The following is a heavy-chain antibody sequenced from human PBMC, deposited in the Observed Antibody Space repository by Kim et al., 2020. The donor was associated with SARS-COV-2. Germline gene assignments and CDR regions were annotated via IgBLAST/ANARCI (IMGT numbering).Heavy chain of an antibody. J-gene: IGHJ4*02. CDR3: ARDQGWYGSSWYRRFDY. V-gene: IGHV3-11*05. D-gene: IGHD6-13*01. Sequence: VKGRFTISRDNAKNSLYLQMNSLRAEDTAVYYCARDQGWYGSSWYRRFDYWGQGTLVTVSS.